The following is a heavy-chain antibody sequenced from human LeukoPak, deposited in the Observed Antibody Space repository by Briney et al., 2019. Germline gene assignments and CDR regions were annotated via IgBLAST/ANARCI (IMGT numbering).Heavy chain of an antibody. CDR1: GFTFRSYA. D-gene: IGHD6-13*01. J-gene: IGHJ4*02. Sequence: GGSLRLSCAASGFTFRSYAMTWVRQAPGKGLEWVSSISDSGGSRYYADSVKGRFTISRDNSKNTLYLQMNSLRAEDTAVYYCAKTLPAAGTEGWGQGTLVTVSS. CDR2: ISDSGGSR. V-gene: IGHV3-23*01. CDR3: AKTLPAAGTEG.